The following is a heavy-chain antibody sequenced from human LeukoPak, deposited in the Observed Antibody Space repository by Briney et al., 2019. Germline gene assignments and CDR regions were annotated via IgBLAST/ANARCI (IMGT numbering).Heavy chain of an antibody. V-gene: IGHV4-4*07. CDR1: GGSISSYY. Sequence: SETLSLTCTVSGGSISSYYWSWIRQPAGKGLEWIGRIYTSGSTNYNPSLKSRVTISVDTSKNQFSLRLSFVTAADTAVYYCARGTDPSIMDVWGKGTTVTISS. J-gene: IGHJ6*03. D-gene: IGHD1-14*01. CDR2: IYTSGST. CDR3: ARGTDPSIMDV.